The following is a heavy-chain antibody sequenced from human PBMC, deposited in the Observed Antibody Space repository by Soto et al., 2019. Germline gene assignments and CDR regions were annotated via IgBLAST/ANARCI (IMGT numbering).Heavy chain of an antibody. CDR1: GFTFSSYA. V-gene: IGHV3-23*01. D-gene: IGHD3-9*01. CDR2: ISGSGGST. J-gene: IGHJ4*02. CDR3: AKELTPGRSPLRDFDWLSSAAFDY. Sequence: GGSLRLSCAASGFTFSSYAMSWVRQAPGKGLEWVSAISGSGGSTYYADSVKGRFTISRDNSKNTLYLQMNSLRAEDTAVYYCAKELTPGRSPLRDFDWLSSAAFDYWGQGTLVTVSS.